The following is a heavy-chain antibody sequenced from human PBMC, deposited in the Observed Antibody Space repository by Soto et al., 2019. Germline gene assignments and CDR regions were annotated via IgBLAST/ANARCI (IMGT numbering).Heavy chain of an antibody. J-gene: IGHJ4*02. CDR1: GFTFSSYG. Sequence: QVQLVESGGGVVQPGRSPRLSCAASGFTFSSYGMHWVRQAPGKGLEWVAVISYDGSNEYYADSVKGRFTISRDNSKNTLYLQMNSLRAEDTAVYYCAKSIAVAGTVFDYWGQGTLVTVSS. CDR2: ISYDGSNE. D-gene: IGHD6-19*01. CDR3: AKSIAVAGTVFDY. V-gene: IGHV3-30*18.